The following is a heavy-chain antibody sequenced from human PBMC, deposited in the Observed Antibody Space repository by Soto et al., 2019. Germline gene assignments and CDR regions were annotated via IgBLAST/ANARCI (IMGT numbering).Heavy chain of an antibody. Sequence: QVQLVESGGGLVKPGGSLRLSCAASGFTFSDYYMSWIRQAPGKGLEWVSYISSSSSYTNYADSVKGRFTISRDNAKNSLYLQMTSLRAEDTAVYYCARAFSGWSYFDYWGQGTLVTVSS. CDR3: ARAFSGWSYFDY. D-gene: IGHD6-19*01. CDR2: ISSSSSYT. V-gene: IGHV3-11*05. CDR1: GFTFSDYY. J-gene: IGHJ4*02.